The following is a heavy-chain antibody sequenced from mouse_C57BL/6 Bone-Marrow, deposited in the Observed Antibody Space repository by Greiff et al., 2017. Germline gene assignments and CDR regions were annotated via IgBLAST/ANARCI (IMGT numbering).Heavy chain of an antibody. CDR2: IDPSDSYT. Sequence: QVQLQQPGAELVRPGTSVKLSCKASGYTFTSYWMPWVKQRPGQGLEWIGVIDPSDSYTNYNQKFKGKATLTVDTSSSTAYMQLSSLTSEDSAVYYCARGGFYYYGSSPYYYAMDYWGQGTSVTVSS. CDR1: GYTFTSYW. CDR3: ARGGFYYYGSSPYYYAMDY. V-gene: IGHV1-59*01. J-gene: IGHJ4*01. D-gene: IGHD1-1*01.